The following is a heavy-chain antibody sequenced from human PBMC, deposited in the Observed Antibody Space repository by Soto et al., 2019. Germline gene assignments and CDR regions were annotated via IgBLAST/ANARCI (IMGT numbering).Heavy chain of an antibody. CDR1: GFTFSDYY. Sequence: GGSLRLSCAASGFTFSDYYMSWIRQAPGKGLEWVSYISSSGSTIYYADSVKGRFTISRDNAKNSLYLQMNSLRAEDTAVYYCARGSRRSSSSYYFDYWGQGTLVTVSS. J-gene: IGHJ4*02. D-gene: IGHD6-6*01. V-gene: IGHV3-11*01. CDR2: ISSSGSTI. CDR3: ARGSRRSSSSYYFDY.